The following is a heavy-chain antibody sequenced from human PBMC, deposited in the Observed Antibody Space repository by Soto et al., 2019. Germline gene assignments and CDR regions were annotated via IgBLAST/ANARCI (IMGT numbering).Heavy chain of an antibody. CDR3: ARQEPTVSINYYYGMDV. CDR1: GYSFTSYW. D-gene: IGHD4-4*01. Sequence: PGESLKISCKGSGYSFTSYWISWVRQMPGKGLEWMGRIDPSDSYTNYSPSFQGHVTISADKSISTAYLQWSSLKASDTAMYYCARQEPTVSINYYYGMDVWGQGTTVTVSS. CDR2: IDPSDSYT. V-gene: IGHV5-10-1*01. J-gene: IGHJ6*02.